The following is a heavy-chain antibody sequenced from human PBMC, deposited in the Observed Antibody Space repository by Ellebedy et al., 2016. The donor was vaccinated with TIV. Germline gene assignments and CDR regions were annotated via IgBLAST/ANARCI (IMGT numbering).Heavy chain of an antibody. D-gene: IGHD1-1*01. CDR3: ARVMEGVDV. Sequence: GESLKISXAASGFTFSSYSMNWVRQAPGKGLEWVSYISSSSTIYYADSVKGRFTISRDNAKNSLYLQMNSLRDEDTAVYYCARVMEGVDVWGKGTTVTVSS. CDR2: ISSSSTI. CDR1: GFTFSSYS. V-gene: IGHV3-48*02. J-gene: IGHJ6*04.